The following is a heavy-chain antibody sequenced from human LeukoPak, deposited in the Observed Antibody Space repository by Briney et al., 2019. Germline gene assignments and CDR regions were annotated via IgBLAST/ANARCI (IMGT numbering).Heavy chain of an antibody. CDR3: ARHFPLNRRTGFDY. CDR1: GGSFSSSTSY. D-gene: IGHD1-14*01. Sequence: SETLSLTCPLSGGSFSSSTSYWGWIRQPRGNGLEWIGSIHYRGNTYYNPSLKSRVTVSADTSKNQVSLKLTSVTAADTAVYFCARHFPLNRRTGFDYWGQGTLVTVSS. CDR2: IHYRGNT. V-gene: IGHV4-39*01. J-gene: IGHJ4*02.